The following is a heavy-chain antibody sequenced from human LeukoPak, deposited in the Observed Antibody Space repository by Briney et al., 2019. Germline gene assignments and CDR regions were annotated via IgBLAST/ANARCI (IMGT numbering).Heavy chain of an antibody. Sequence: GGSLRLSRAASGFTFNTYGTNWVRQAPGKGLEWVAIIWYDGSDKYYADSVKGRFTISRDNSKNTPYLQVNTLRAEDTAVYYCARVGCTGGSCLAYNYYAMDVWGQGTTVTVSS. CDR2: IWYDGSDK. D-gene: IGHD2-15*01. CDR1: GFTFNTYG. V-gene: IGHV3-33*01. CDR3: ARVGCTGGSCLAYNYYAMDV. J-gene: IGHJ6*02.